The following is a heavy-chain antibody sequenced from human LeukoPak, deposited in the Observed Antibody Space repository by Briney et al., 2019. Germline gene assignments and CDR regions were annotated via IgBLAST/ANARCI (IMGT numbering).Heavy chain of an antibody. Sequence: PSETLSLTCTVSGGSISSYYWSWIRQPPGKGLEWIGYIHYSGSTNYNPSLKSRVTISVDTSKNQFSLRLSSVTAADTAVYHCAKNGQSGFSFDPWGQGTLVTVYS. V-gene: IGHV4-59*12. D-gene: IGHD1-26*01. CDR3: AKNGQSGFSFDP. J-gene: IGHJ5*02. CDR2: IHYSGST. CDR1: GGSISSYY.